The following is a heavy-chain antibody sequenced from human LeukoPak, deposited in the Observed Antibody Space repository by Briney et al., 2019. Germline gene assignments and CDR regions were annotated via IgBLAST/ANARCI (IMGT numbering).Heavy chain of an antibody. V-gene: IGHV3-23*01. D-gene: IGHD6-25*01. Sequence: PGGSLRLSCAASGFTFSTYAMSWVRQAPGKGLEWVSAVTYNAATTYYADSVKGRFTISRDNAKNSLYLQMNSLRAEDTALYYCARELAASGFDYWGQGTLVTVSS. J-gene: IGHJ4*02. CDR1: GFTFSTYA. CDR2: VTYNAATT. CDR3: ARELAASGFDY.